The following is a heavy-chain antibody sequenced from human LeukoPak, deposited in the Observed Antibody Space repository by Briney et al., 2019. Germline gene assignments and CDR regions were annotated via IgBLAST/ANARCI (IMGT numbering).Heavy chain of an antibody. CDR2: INQDGSEF. J-gene: IGHJ4*02. CDR3: ARGVYYLDY. D-gene: IGHD6-6*01. CDR1: GFTFSNNW. Sequence: GGSLRLSCVASGFTFSNNWMTWVRQAPGKGLEWVANINQDGSEFYYVDSVKGRFTISRDNAKNSLHLQMNSLRAEDTALYYCARGVYYLDYWGQGTLVTVSS. V-gene: IGHV3-7*04.